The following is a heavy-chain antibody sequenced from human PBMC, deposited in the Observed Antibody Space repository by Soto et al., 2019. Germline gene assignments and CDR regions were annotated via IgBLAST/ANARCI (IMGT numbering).Heavy chain of an antibody. CDR2: ISYDGSNK. Sequence: GGSLRLSCAASGFTFSSYGMHWVRQAPGKGLEWVAVISYDGSNKYYADSVKGRFTISRDNSKNTLYLQMNSLRAEDTAVYYCAKDRKDIVVVPAVYYWGQGTLVTVPQ. V-gene: IGHV3-30*18. J-gene: IGHJ4*02. CDR3: AKDRKDIVVVPAVYY. D-gene: IGHD2-2*01. CDR1: GFTFSSYG.